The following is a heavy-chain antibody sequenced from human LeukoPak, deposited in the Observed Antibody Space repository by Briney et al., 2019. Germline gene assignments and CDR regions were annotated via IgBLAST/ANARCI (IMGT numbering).Heavy chain of an antibody. V-gene: IGHV3-23*01. CDR3: AKDPTRMVIAAAGLDY. CDR1: GFTFSSYA. Sequence: LTGGSLRLSCAASGFTFSSYAMSWVRQAPGKGLEWVSAISGSGGSTYYADSVKGWFTISRDNSKNTLYLQMNSLRAEDTAVYYCAKDPTRMVIAAAGLDYWGQGTLVTVSS. D-gene: IGHD6-13*01. CDR2: ISGSGGST. J-gene: IGHJ4*02.